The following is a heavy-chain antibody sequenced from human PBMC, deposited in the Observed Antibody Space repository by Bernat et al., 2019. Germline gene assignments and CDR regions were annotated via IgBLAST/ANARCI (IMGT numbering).Heavy chain of an antibody. V-gene: IGHV3-7*03. D-gene: IGHD2-8*02. CDR3: ARGYGPEN. Sequence: EVQLVESGGALVQPGGSLRLSCVGSGFSFSGIWMTWVRQAPGKCLEWVANIKQDGSVQHYVDSVKGRFIISRDNTKNSLFLQMNSLRVDDTAVYYCARGYGPENWGQGTLVTVSS. CDR1: GFSFSGIW. CDR2: IKQDGSVQ. J-gene: IGHJ1*01.